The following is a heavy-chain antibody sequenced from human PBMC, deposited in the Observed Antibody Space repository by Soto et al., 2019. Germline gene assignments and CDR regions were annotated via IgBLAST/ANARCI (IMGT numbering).Heavy chain of an antibody. J-gene: IGHJ4*02. V-gene: IGHV4-31*03. Sequence: QVQLHESGPGLVKPSQTLSLTCSVSGGSISSGGYYWSWVRQHPGKGLEWIVYIYSSGSTYHNPSLESRVSISIDTSNNHFSLQLSSVTAADTAVYFCARGTYAYGYAIDIWGQGTQVTVSS. D-gene: IGHD5-18*01. CDR3: ARGTYAYGYAIDI. CDR2: IYSSGST. CDR1: GGSISSGGYY.